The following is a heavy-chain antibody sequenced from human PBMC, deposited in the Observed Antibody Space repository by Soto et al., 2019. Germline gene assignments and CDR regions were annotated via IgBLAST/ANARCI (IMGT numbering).Heavy chain of an antibody. CDR1: EVCFSISW. V-gene: IGHV3-74*01. CDR2: INPDGRTI. J-gene: IGHJ4*02. Sequence: RGAQQVFCAASEVCFSISWMHWVRQAPGEGLVWVSRINPDGRTINYADSVKGRFTISRDNAKNTLYLQMNILRVEDTAVYFCATDGNYRFDNWGLGPIVTVSS. D-gene: IGHD1-7*01. CDR3: ATDGNYRFDN.